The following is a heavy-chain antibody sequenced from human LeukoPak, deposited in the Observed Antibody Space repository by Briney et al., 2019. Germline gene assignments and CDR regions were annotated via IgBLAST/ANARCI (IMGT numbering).Heavy chain of an antibody. CDR1: GYTFSSNW. V-gene: IGHV3-74*01. Sequence: GGSLRLSCAASGYTFSSNWMHWVRQAPGKGLVWVSRINSDGSTTNYADSVKGRFTISRDNAKNTLYLQMNTLRAEDTAVYYCARETAGAGTYFDYWGQGTLVTVSS. D-gene: IGHD6-19*01. CDR3: ARETAGAGTYFDY. J-gene: IGHJ4*02. CDR2: INSDGSTT.